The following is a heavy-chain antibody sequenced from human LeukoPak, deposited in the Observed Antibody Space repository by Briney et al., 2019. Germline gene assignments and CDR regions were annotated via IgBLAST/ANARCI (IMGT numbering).Heavy chain of an antibody. J-gene: IGHJ4*02. CDR1: GFTFGRDA. CDR2: IRGSGGNT. CDR3: AKGSPRGKLVNYFDY. D-gene: IGHD3-9*01. Sequence: GRSLRLAWAASGFTFGRDAMSSVRQPPGKWRGWVSDIRGSGGNTYYADSVQGRFTISRDHSKNTLYLQLNSLGAEHTAVYYCAKGSPRGKLVNYFDYWGQGTLVTVSS. V-gene: IGHV3-23*01.